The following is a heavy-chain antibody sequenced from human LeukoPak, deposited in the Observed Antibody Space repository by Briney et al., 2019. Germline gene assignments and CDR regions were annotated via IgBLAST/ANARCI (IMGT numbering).Heavy chain of an antibody. CDR1: GYTFTGYY. J-gene: IGHJ4*02. Sequence: ASVKVSCKASGYTFTGYYMHWVRQAPGQGLEWMGMINPSGGRTTYAKKFQGRVTMTRDTSTNTVYTELSSLRSDDTAVYYCARDYYGGHNLYNFDFWGQGTRVIVSS. D-gene: IGHD3-10*01. CDR2: INPSGGRT. V-gene: IGHV1-46*01. CDR3: ARDYYGGHNLYNFDF.